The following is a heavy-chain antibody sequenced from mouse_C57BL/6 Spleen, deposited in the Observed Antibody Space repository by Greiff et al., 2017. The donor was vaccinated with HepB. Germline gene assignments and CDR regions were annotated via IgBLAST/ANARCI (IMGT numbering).Heavy chain of an antibody. CDR1: GYAFSSSW. J-gene: IGHJ3*01. D-gene: IGHD2-4*01. Sequence: QVQLKQSGPELVKPGASVKISCKASGYAFSSSWMNWVKQRPGKGLEWIGRIYPGDGDTNYNGKFKGKATLTADKSSSTAYMQLSSLTSEDSAVYFCVISLYDYEGAWFAYWGQGTLVTVSA. CDR2: IYPGDGDT. V-gene: IGHV1-82*01. CDR3: VISLYDYEGAWFAY.